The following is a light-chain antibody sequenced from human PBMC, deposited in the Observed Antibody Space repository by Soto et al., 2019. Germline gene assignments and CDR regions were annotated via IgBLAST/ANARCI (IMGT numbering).Light chain of an antibody. V-gene: IGLV2-14*01. Sequence: QSALTQPASVSGSPGQSITISCTGTSSDIGSNNYVSWFQQRPGKAPTLIIYEVSNRPSGVSTHFSGSKSGNTASLTISGLLHEDEDEYYCSSYTTTTQLFGGGTKLTVL. CDR3: SSYTTTTQL. J-gene: IGLJ3*02. CDR2: EVS. CDR1: SSDIGSNNY.